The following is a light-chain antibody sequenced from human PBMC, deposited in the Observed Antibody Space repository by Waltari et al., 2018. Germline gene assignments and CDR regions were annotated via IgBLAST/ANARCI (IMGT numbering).Light chain of an antibody. CDR2: KAS. CDR1: QSISSW. V-gene: IGKV1-5*03. J-gene: IGKJ2*01. Sequence: DIQMTQSPSTLSASVGDRVTITCRASQSISSWLAWYQQKPGKAPKLLIDKASSLESGVPSRFSGSGSGTEFTLTISSLQPDDFATYYCHQYNGYSNTFGQGTKLEI. CDR3: HQYNGYSNT.